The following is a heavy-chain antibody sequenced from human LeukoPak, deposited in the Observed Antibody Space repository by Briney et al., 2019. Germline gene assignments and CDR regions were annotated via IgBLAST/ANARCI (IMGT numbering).Heavy chain of an antibody. CDR1: GFTFSAYY. V-gene: IGHV3-11*01. Sequence: PGRSLRLSCAASGFTFSAYYMSWIRQPPGKGLEWGSYISISGSTTYYADSVKGRFNISRDNAKNSLYLQMNSLGAEDTAVYYCARVSSGWYLGGFDPWGQGTLVTVSS. D-gene: IGHD6-19*01. CDR3: ARVSSGWYLGGFDP. J-gene: IGHJ5*02. CDR2: ISISGSTT.